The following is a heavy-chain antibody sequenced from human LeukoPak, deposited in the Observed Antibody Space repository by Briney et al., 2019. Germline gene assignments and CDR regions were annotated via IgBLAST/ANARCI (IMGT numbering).Heavy chain of an antibody. CDR2: ISSSGSYI. V-gene: IGHV3-21*01. CDR1: AFTFSSYS. J-gene: IGHJ4*02. Sequence: SGGSLRLSCAASAFTFSSYSMNWVRQAPGKGLEWVSSISSSGSYIYYADSVKGRFTISRDNAKNSLYLQMNSLRAEDTAVYYCARDPSSSWGPRYYFDYWGQGTLVTVSS. CDR3: ARDPSSSWGPRYYFDY. D-gene: IGHD6-13*01.